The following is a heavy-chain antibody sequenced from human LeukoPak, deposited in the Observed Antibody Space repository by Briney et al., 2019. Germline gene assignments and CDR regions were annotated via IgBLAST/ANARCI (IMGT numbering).Heavy chain of an antibody. CDR1: GGSISSYY. Sequence: PSETLSLTCTVSGGSISSYYWSWIRQPPGKGLEWIGYIYYSGSTNYNPSLKSRVTISVDTSKNQLSLTLTTVVAADTAIYYCARDSSGTDEDSEAFDIWGQGTMVTVSS. J-gene: IGHJ3*02. V-gene: IGHV4-59*12. CDR2: IYYSGST. D-gene: IGHD3-22*01. CDR3: ARDSSGTDEDSEAFDI.